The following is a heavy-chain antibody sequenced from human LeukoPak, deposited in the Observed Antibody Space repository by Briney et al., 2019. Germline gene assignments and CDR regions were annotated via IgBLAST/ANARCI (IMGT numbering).Heavy chain of an antibody. V-gene: IGHV4-34*01. CDR2: INHGGST. Sequence: SETLSLTCTVSGGSISSYYWSWIRQPPGKGLEWIGEINHGGSTNYNPSLKSRVTISVDTSKNQFSLKLSSVTAADTAVYYCARALVHPRYFDLWGRGTLVTVSS. D-gene: IGHD1-26*01. CDR1: GGSISSYY. J-gene: IGHJ2*01. CDR3: ARALVHPRYFDL.